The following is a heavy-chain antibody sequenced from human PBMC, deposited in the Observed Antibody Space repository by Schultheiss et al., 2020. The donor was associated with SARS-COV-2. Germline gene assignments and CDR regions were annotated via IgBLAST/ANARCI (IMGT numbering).Heavy chain of an antibody. CDR2: IYYSGST. CDR3: ARATRIAVAGRRYYYGMDV. CDR1: GFTFSDYY. J-gene: IGHJ6*02. D-gene: IGHD6-19*01. V-gene: IGHV4-31*02. Sequence: LRLSCAASGFTFSDYYMSWIRQHPGKGLEWIGYIYYSGSTYYNPSLKSRVTISVDTSKNQFSLKLSSVTAADTAVYYCARATRIAVAGRRYYYGMDVWGQGTTVTVSS.